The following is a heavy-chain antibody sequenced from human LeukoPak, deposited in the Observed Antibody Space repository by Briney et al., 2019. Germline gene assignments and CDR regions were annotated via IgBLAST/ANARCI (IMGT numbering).Heavy chain of an antibody. D-gene: IGHD3-22*01. CDR2: ISYDGSNK. CDR1: GFTFSSYA. V-gene: IGHV3-30*04. CDR3: AKVRSMIGYYFDY. J-gene: IGHJ4*02. Sequence: PGGSLRLSCAASGFTFSSYAMHWVRQAPGKGLEWVAVISYDGSNKYYADSVKGRFTISRDNSKNTLYLQMNSLRADDTAVYYCAKVRSMIGYYFDYWGQGTLVTVSS.